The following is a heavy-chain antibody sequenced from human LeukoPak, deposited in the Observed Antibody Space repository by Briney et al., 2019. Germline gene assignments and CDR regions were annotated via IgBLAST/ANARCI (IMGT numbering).Heavy chain of an antibody. CDR3: ARLDCSSTSCYKGLYYYYYYGMDV. Sequence: ASVKVSCKASGGTFSSYAISWVRQAPGQGLELMGRIIPILGIANYAQKFQGRVTITADKSTSTAYTELSSLRSEDTAVYYCARLDCSSTSCYKGLYYYYYYGMDVWGQGTTVTVSS. V-gene: IGHV1-69*04. J-gene: IGHJ6*02. CDR1: GGTFSSYA. D-gene: IGHD2-2*02. CDR2: IIPILGIA.